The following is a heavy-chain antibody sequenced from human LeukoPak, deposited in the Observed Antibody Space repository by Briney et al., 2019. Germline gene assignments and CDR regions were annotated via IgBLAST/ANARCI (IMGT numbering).Heavy chain of an antibody. D-gene: IGHD3-3*01. V-gene: IGHV3-66*02. CDR3: ARASYTNDFWSGYYDFDY. CDR1: GFTVSSNY. CDR2: IYSGGST. J-gene: IGHJ4*02. Sequence: GGSLRLSCAASGFTVSSNYMSWVRQAPGKGLEWVSVIYSGGSTYYADSVKGRFTISRDDSKNTLYLQMNSLRAEDAAVYYCARASYTNDFWSGYYDFDYWGQGTLVTVSS.